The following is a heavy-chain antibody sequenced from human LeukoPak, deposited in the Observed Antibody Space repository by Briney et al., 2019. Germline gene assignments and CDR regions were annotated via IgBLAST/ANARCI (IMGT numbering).Heavy chain of an antibody. CDR1: GFTFNTYN. J-gene: IGHJ5*02. Sequence: GGSLRLSCAASGFTFNTYNMNWVRQAPGQGLEWVSSITSSSSYIYYADSVKGRFTISRDNAKNSLYLQMNSLRAEDTAVYYCARDEWELLNWFDPWGQGTLVTVSS. D-gene: IGHD1-26*01. V-gene: IGHV3-21*01. CDR2: ITSSSSYI. CDR3: ARDEWELLNWFDP.